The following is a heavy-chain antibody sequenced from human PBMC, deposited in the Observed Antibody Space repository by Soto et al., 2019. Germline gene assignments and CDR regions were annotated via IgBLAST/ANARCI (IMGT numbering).Heavy chain of an antibody. CDR3: ATMGTPATGLYFFDY. CDR2: ISYSGST. D-gene: IGHD2-15*01. Sequence: QVQLQESGPGLVKPSQTLSLTCTVSGGSISSGNYYWSWIRQPPGKGLEWIGFISYSGSTYYSTSLKSPVTISVDTSKSQFSLNLSSVTAADTAVYYCATMGTPATGLYFFDYWGQGSLVTVSS. CDR1: GGSISSGNYY. J-gene: IGHJ4*02. V-gene: IGHV4-30-4*01.